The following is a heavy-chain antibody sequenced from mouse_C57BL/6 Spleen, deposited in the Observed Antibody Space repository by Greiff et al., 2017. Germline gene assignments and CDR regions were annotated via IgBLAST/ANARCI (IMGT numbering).Heavy chain of an antibody. D-gene: IGHD2-4*01. CDR3: ARGYDYDGGYYAMDY. CDR1: GFTFSSYA. Sequence: DVQLQESGGGLVKPGGSLKLSCAASGFTFSSYAMSWVRQTPEKRLEWVATISDGGSYTYYPDNVKGRFTISRDNAKNNLYLHMSHLKSEDTAMYYCARGYDYDGGYYAMDYWGQGTSVTVSS. J-gene: IGHJ4*01. CDR2: ISDGGSYT. V-gene: IGHV5-4*01.